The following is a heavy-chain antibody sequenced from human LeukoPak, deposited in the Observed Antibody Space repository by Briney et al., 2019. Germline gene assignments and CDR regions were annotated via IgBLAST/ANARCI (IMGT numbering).Heavy chain of an antibody. V-gene: IGHV3-21*01. Sequence: GGSLRLSCAASGFTLSTYSLNWVRQAPGKGLEWVSSISSSSLYIYYADSVKGRFTISRDNAKNSLYLQMNSLRAEDTAVYYCARAVRGVITSYDYYYYMDVWGKGTTVTVSS. CDR2: ISSSSLYI. D-gene: IGHD3-10*01. J-gene: IGHJ6*03. CDR1: GFTLSTYS. CDR3: ARAVRGVITSYDYYYYMDV.